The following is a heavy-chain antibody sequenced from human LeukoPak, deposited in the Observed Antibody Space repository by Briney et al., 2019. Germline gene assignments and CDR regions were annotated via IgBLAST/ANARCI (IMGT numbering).Heavy chain of an antibody. CDR1: GYTFTSYY. CDR3: ARALYGDYEDWYFDL. Sequence: ASVKVSCKASGYTFTSYYMHWVRQAPGQGLEWMGIINPSGGGTSYAQKFQGRVTMTRDTSTSTVYMELSSLRSEDTAVYYCARALYGDYEDWYFDLWGRGTLVTVSS. D-gene: IGHD4-17*01. J-gene: IGHJ2*01. CDR2: INPSGGGT. V-gene: IGHV1-46*01.